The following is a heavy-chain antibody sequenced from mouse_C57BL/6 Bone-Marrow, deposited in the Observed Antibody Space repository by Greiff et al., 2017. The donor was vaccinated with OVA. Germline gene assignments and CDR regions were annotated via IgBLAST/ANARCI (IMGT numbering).Heavy chain of an antibody. CDR3: ARADAYYSKPLYAMDY. V-gene: IGHV1-76*01. Sequence: VQLQESGAELVRPGASVKLSCKASGYTFTDYYINWVKQRPGQGLEWIARIYPGSGNTYYNEKFKGKATLTAEKSSSTAYMQLSSLTSEDSAVYYCARADAYYSKPLYAMDYWGQGTSVTVSS. D-gene: IGHD2-5*01. J-gene: IGHJ4*01. CDR2: IYPGSGNT. CDR1: GYTFTDYY.